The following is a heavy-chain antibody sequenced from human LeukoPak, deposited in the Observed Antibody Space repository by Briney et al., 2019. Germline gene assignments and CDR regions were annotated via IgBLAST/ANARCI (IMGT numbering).Heavy chain of an antibody. J-gene: IGHJ6*02. CDR3: AREGSCSSTSCYADYYYYGMDV. CDR2: IWYDGSNK. CDR1: GFTFSSYG. V-gene: IGHV3-33*01. D-gene: IGHD2-2*01. Sequence: GGSLRLSCAASGFTFSSYGMHWVRQAPGKGLEWVAVIWYDGSNKYYADSVKGRFTTSRDNSKNTLYLQMNSLRAEDTAVYYCAREGSCSSTSCYADYYYYGMDVWGQGTTVTVSS.